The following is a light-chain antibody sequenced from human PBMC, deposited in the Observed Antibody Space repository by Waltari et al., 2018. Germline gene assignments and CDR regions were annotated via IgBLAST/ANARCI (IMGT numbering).Light chain of an antibody. CDR2: GVG. Sequence: QSALTQSASVSGSPGQSITISCTGTSRDVWSYDLVSWYQQLPGRAPTLILFGVGKRPLGISDRVSVSKSGNTASLTFSGLQSEDEAHYYCSSYTQSRTRVFGGGTKVTVL. V-gene: IGLV2-23*02. CDR1: SRDVWSYDL. J-gene: IGLJ3*02. CDR3: SSYTQSRTRV.